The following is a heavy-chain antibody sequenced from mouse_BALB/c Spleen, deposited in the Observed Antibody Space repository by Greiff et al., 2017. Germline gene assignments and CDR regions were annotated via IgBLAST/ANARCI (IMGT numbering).Heavy chain of an antibody. CDR3: TRSGTGTAWFAY. CDR1: GYTFTSYW. CDR2: IDPSDSYT. D-gene: IGHD4-1*01. Sequence: QVQLKQPGAELVKPGASVKMSCKASGYTFTSYWMHWVKQRPGQGLEWIGVIDPSDSYTSYNQKFKGKATLTVDTSSSTAYMQLSSLTSEDSAVYYCTRSGTGTAWFAYWGQGTLVTVSA. J-gene: IGHJ3*01. V-gene: IGHV1S127*01.